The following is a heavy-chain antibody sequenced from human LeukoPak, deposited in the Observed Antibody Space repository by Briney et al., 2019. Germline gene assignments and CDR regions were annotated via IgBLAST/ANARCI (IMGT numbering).Heavy chain of an antibody. CDR3: ARLDYFSSPNAYYFDY. D-gene: IGHD5-12*01. V-gene: IGHV1-18*01. Sequence: ASVKVSCKASGYTFTSYGISWVRQAPGQGLEWMGWISAYNGNTNYAQKLQGRVTMTTDTSTSTAYMELRSLSSDDTAVYYCARLDYFSSPNAYYFDYWGQGTLVTVSS. CDR2: ISAYNGNT. J-gene: IGHJ4*02. CDR1: GYTFTSYG.